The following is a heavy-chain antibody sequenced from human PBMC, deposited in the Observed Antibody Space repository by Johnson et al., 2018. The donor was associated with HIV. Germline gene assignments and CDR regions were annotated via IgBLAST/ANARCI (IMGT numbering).Heavy chain of an antibody. J-gene: IGHJ3*02. Sequence: QMQLVESGGGVVQPGTSLRLSCAASGFTFSSYGIHWVRHAPGKGLEWVAFIWHDGRHVYYVDSVKARFTISRDDSKNTLYLQMNSLKTEDTAVYYCTTVGIAVAGALPIWGQGTMVTVSS. V-gene: IGHV3-33*01. D-gene: IGHD6-19*01. CDR2: IWHDGRHV. CDR3: TTVGIAVAGALPI. CDR1: GFTFSSYG.